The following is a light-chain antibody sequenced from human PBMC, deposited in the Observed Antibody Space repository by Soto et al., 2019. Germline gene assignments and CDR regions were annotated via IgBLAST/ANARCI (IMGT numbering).Light chain of an antibody. CDR3: QQYGSKPWT. Sequence: EIGLTQSPGTLSLFLGGRATLSCRASQSVKNNYLAWYQQKPGQAPRRLLFGASNRATDISDRFSGSGSGTDFTLTISRLEPEDFAVYYCQQYGSKPWTFGQGTEVEVK. CDR1: QSVKNNY. V-gene: IGKV3-20*01. J-gene: IGKJ1*01. CDR2: GAS.